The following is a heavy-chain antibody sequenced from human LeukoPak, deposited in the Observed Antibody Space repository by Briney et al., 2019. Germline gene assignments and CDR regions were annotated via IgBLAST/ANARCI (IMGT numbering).Heavy chain of an antibody. CDR1: GGSFSGHY. V-gene: IGHV4-34*01. Sequence: SETLSLTCAVYGGSFSGHYWSWIRQPPGKGLEWIGEINDSGSTSYTPSLKNRVTISLDTSKNQFSLKLFSMTAADTAVYYCARARFEVYTVRSFYYGMDVWGQGTTVTVSS. CDR3: ARARFEVYTVRSFYYGMDV. J-gene: IGHJ6*02. D-gene: IGHD4-17*01. CDR2: INDSGST.